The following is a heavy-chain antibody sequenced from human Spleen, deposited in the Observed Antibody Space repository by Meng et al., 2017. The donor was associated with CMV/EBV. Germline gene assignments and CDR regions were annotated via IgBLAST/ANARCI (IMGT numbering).Heavy chain of an antibody. CDR1: GFTFSSCG. CDR2: IWYDGSNK. V-gene: IGHV3-33*06. D-gene: IGHD5-12*01. J-gene: IGHJ4*02. CDR3: AKGLGGSRIHTLDY. Sequence: AAGFTFSSCGMHGVRQAPGKGLEWVAVIWYDGSNKYYADSVKGRFTISRDNSKNTLYLQMNSLRAEDTAVYYCAKGLGGSRIHTLDYWGQGTLVTVSS.